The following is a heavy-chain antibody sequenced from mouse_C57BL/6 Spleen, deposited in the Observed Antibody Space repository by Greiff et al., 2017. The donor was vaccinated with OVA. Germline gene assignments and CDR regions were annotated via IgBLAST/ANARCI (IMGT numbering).Heavy chain of an antibody. CDR2: IRNKANGYTT. CDR1: GFTFTDYY. Sequence: EVQVVESGGGLVQPGGSLSLSCAASGFTFTDYYMSWVRQPPGKALEWLGFIRNKANGYTTEYSASVKGRFTISRDNSQSILYLQMNALRAEDSATYYCARYKNVLHWYFEVWGTGTTVTVSS. V-gene: IGHV7-3*01. CDR3: ARYKNVLHWYFEV. J-gene: IGHJ1*03.